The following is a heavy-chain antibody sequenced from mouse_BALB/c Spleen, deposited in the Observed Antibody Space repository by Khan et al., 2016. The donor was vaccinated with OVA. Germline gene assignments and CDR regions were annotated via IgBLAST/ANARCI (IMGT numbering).Heavy chain of an antibody. V-gene: IGHV1-4*01. Sequence: QVQLKQSGAELARPGASVKMSCKASGYTFTSYTIHWIKQRPGQGLEWIGYINPSSGYTNYNQKFKDKATLTADKSSTTAYMQLRSLTSDGSAVYYCERDGAYYRNDGWFAYWGQGTLVTVSA. CDR1: GYTFTSYT. CDR3: ERDGAYYRNDGWFAY. J-gene: IGHJ3*01. CDR2: INPSSGYT. D-gene: IGHD2-14*01.